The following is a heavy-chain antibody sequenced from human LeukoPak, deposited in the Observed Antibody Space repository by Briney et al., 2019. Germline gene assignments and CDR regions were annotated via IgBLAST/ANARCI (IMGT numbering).Heavy chain of an antibody. CDR2: ICYSVNT. V-gene: IGHV4-39*02. CDR1: ADSISISDYY. Sequence: SETLSLTCTVSADSISISDYYWGWIRQSPGEGLEWLGRICYSVNTYYNPARKSQVPLPEDTSNNLFSLRQSSVTATDTPVHSCSRLTHSYYSDPSGYFPYYYMDVWGEGATVTVSS. J-gene: IGHJ6*03. CDR3: SRLTHSYYSDPSGYFPYYYMDV. D-gene: IGHD3-22*01.